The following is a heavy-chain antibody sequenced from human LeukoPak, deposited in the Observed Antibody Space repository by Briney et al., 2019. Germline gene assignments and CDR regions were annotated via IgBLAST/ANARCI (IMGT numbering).Heavy chain of an antibody. CDR1: GFTFSSYG. D-gene: IGHD3-22*01. Sequence: GRSLRLSCAASGFTFSSYGMHWVRQAPGKGLEWVAVIWYDGSNKYYADSVKGRFTISRDNSKNTLYLQMNSLRAEDTAVYYCARDPRDDSSGYWDDAFDIWGQGTMVTVSS. CDR2: IWYDGSNK. CDR3: ARDPRDDSSGYWDDAFDI. V-gene: IGHV3-33*01. J-gene: IGHJ3*02.